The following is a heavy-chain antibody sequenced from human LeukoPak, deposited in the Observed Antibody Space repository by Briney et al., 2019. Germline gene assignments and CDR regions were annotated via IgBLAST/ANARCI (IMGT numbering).Heavy chain of an antibody. J-gene: IGHJ6*02. V-gene: IGHV4-39*01. Sequence: SETLSLTCAVSGGSISSSSYYWGWIRQPPGKGLEWIGSIYYSGSTYYNPSLKSRVTISVHTSKNRFSLKLSSVTAADTAVYYCARTFGVVYYYYGMDVWGQGTTVTVSS. CDR1: GGSISSSSYY. CDR2: IYYSGST. D-gene: IGHD3-3*01. CDR3: ARTFGVVYYYYGMDV.